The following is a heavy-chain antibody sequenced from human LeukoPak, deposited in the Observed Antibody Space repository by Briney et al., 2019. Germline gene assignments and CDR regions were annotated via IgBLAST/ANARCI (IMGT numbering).Heavy chain of an antibody. J-gene: IGHJ4*02. CDR3: ARGSTDSQYSYGSVLAYCGGDCLV. V-gene: IGHV1-2*02. CDR2: INPNSGGT. CDR1: GYTFTGYY. Sequence: GASVKVSCKASGYTFTGYYMHWVRQAPGQGLEWMGWINPNSGGTNYAQKFQGRVTMTRDTSISTAYMELSRLRSDDTAVYYCARGSTDSQYSYGSVLAYCGGDCLVWGQGTLVTVSS. D-gene: IGHD2-21*02.